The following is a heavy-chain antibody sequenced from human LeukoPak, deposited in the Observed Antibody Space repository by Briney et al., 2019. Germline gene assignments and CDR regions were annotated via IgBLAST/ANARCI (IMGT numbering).Heavy chain of an antibody. V-gene: IGHV1-24*01. CDR2: FDPEDGET. D-gene: IGHD3-22*01. CDR1: GYTLTELS. CDR3: ARGASDYYDSSGYFDY. Sequence: ASVKVSCKVSGYTLTELSMHWVRQAPGKGLEWMGGFDPEDGETIYAQKFQGRVTMTEDTSTDTAYMELSSLRSEDTAVYYCARGASDYYDSSGYFDYWGQGTLVTVSS. J-gene: IGHJ4*02.